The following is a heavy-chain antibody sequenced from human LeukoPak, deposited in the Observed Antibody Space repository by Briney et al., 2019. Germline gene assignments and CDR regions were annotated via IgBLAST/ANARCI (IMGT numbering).Heavy chain of an antibody. CDR1: GGSISSDY. D-gene: IGHD3-9*01. CDR2: IHYSGST. J-gene: IGHJ3*02. V-gene: IGHV4-59*01. Sequence: TSETLSLTCTVSGGSISSDYWSWIRKPPGKGLERMGYIHYSGSTNSNHSLNSRVPLSVNTSKNQFSLKLSSVTAADPGVYYCVRAVNFDWLRVPVAFDIWGQGTMVTVSS. CDR3: VRAVNFDWLRVPVAFDI.